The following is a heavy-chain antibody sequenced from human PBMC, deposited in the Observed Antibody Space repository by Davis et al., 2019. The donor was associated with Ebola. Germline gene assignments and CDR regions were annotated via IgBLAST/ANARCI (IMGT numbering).Heavy chain of an antibody. V-gene: IGHV1-3*01. D-gene: IGHD1-26*01. Sequence: ASVKVSYKASGYTFTSYAMHWVRQAPGQRLEWMGWINAGNGNTKYSQKFQGRVTITRDTSASTAYMELSSLRSEDTAVYYCAGSYLMGWELLQPFDYWGQGTLVTVSS. CDR2: INAGNGNT. J-gene: IGHJ4*02. CDR3: AGSYLMGWELLQPFDY. CDR1: GYTFTSYA.